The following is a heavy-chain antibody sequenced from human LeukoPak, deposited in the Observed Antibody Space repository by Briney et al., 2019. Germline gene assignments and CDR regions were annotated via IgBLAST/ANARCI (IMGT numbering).Heavy chain of an antibody. Sequence: PGGSLRLSCAASGFTLSSYAMSWVRQAPGKGLEWVSAISGSGGSTYYADSVKGRFTISRDNSKNTLYLQMNSLRAEDTAVYYCAKGGDSSGYYYYFDYWGQGTLVTVSS. CDR2: ISGSGGST. V-gene: IGHV3-23*01. J-gene: IGHJ4*02. CDR1: GFTLSSYA. CDR3: AKGGDSSGYYYYFDY. D-gene: IGHD3-22*01.